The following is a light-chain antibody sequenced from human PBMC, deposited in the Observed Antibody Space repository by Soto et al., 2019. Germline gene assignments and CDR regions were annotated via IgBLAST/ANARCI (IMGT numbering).Light chain of an antibody. CDR1: QSVSTF. CDR3: QQRARWPMP. J-gene: IGKJ5*01. V-gene: IGKV3-11*01. CDR2: DTF. Sequence: EVVLTQSPATLSLSPGERATLSCRASQSVSTFVAWYQHKPGQAPRPVIYDTFKRATGVPDRFSGGGSGTDFTLIISSLEPEDFGVYHCQQRARWPMPFGQGTRLELK.